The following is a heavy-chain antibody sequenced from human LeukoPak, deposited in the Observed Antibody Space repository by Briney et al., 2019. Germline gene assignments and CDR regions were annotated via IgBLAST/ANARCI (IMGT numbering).Heavy chain of an antibody. V-gene: IGHV1-8*03. D-gene: IGHD6-6*01. J-gene: IGHJ3*02. CDR2: MNPNSGNT. CDR1: GYTFTSYD. Sequence: ASVKVSCKASGYTFTSYDINWVRQATGQGLEWMGWMNPNSGNTGYAQKFQGRVTITRNTSISTAYMELSSLRPEDTAVYYCARGEQLDAFDIWGQGTMVTVSS. CDR3: ARGEQLDAFDI.